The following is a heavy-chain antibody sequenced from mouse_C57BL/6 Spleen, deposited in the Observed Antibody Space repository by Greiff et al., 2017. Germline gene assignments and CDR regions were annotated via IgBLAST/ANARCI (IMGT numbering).Heavy chain of an antibody. V-gene: IGHV5-17*01. J-gene: IGHJ4*01. D-gene: IGHD1-1*01. CDR1: GFTFSDYG. CDR2: ISSGSSTI. Sequence: EVQGVESGGGLVKPGGSLKLSCAASGFTFSDYGMHWVRQAPEKGLEWVAYISSGSSTIYSADTVQGRFTISRDNAKNTLFLQMTSLRSEYTAMYYCAIYYYGSSFYAMDYWGQGTSVTVSS. CDR3: AIYYYGSSFYAMDY.